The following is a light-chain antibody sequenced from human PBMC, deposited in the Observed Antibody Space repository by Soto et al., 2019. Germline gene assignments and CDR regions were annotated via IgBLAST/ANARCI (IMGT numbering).Light chain of an antibody. CDR2: DAS. CDR3: QQYNSSYT. J-gene: IGKJ2*01. CDR1: QSISSW. Sequence: IQMTQSPSTLSASVGDRVTITCRASQSISSWLAWYQQKPGKAPKLLIYDASSVESGVPSRFSGSGSGTEFTLTISSLQPDDFATYYCQQYNSSYTFGQGTKVDIK. V-gene: IGKV1-5*01.